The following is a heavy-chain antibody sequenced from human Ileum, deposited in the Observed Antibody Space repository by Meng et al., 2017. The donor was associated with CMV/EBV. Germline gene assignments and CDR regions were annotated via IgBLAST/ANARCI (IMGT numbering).Heavy chain of an antibody. CDR3: AKDPSGSYPNWFDP. CDR1: GCAVSSYT. D-gene: IGHD1-26*01. CDR2: ISGGDGST. Sequence: SGCAVSSYTMRWLRQAPGKGLEWVSSISGGDGSTYYTDSGKGRFTISRENSKKMLYLQMNSLRTEDTAVYYCAKDPSGSYPNWFDPWGQGTLVTVSS. J-gene: IGHJ5*02. V-gene: IGHV3-23*01.